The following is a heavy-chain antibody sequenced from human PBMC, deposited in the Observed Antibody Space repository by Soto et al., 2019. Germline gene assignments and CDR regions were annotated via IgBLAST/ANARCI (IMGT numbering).Heavy chain of an antibody. CDR1: GYTFTSYG. D-gene: IGHD3-10*01. Sequence: QVQLVQSGAEVKKPGASVKVSCKASGYTFTSYGIGWVRQAPGQGLEWMGWISAYNGNTNYAQKLQGRVTMTTDTSTSTAYMELRSRRSDDTAVYYCARDSVTMVRGVYSFDYWGQGTLVTVSS. CDR2: ISAYNGNT. J-gene: IGHJ4*02. V-gene: IGHV1-18*01. CDR3: ARDSVTMVRGVYSFDY.